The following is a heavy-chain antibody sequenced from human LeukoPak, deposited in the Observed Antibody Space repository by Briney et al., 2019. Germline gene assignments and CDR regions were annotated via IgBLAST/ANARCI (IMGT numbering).Heavy chain of an antibody. V-gene: IGHV4-39*07. CDR2: IYYSDST. Sequence: SETLSLTCSVSGGSISSGSSYWGWIRQPPGKGLEWIGSIYYSDSTYYNPSLKSRVTISVDTSKNQFSLKLSSVTAADTAVYYCARVTESYGSGRRHNYYYYYMDVWGKGTTVTISS. CDR3: ARVTESYGSGRRHNYYYYYMDV. J-gene: IGHJ6*03. CDR1: GGSISSGSSY. D-gene: IGHD3-10*01.